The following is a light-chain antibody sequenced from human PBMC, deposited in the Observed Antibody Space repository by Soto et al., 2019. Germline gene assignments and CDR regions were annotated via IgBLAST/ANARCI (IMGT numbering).Light chain of an antibody. CDR3: QQYCNSPT. J-gene: IGKJ1*01. Sequence: EIELTRSPDTLSLSPGGSATLSCRASQSVGSLLCWYQHKPGQAPRLVIYGASNRATSIPDRFSGSGSGTDFTPTFSIGQPERHALYYCQQYCNSPTFGQGTKVDIK. V-gene: IGKV3-20*01. CDR1: QSVGSL. CDR2: GAS.